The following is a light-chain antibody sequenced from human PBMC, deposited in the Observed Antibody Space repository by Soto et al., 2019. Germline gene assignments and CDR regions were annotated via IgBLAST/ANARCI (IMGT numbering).Light chain of an antibody. CDR1: QSVSSY. Sequence: EIVLTQSPATLSLSPGERATLSCRASQSVSSYLAWYQQKPVQAPRLLIYDAANRATGIPARLSGSGSGTDVTLSGASLEPDDFAVYYCQQRNNSELTLGGGIKVEIK. V-gene: IGKV3-11*01. CDR3: QQRNNSELT. CDR2: DAA. J-gene: IGKJ4*01.